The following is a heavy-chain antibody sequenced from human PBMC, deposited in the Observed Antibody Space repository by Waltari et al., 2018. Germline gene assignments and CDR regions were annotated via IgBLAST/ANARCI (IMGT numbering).Heavy chain of an antibody. Sequence: EVQLVESGGGLIQPGGSLRLSCEASGFTVRNNYMSWVRQAPGKGVEWVSVIYSGGSTYCADSVKGRFTISRDNSKNTLYLQMNSLRAEDTAVYYCARDLGSLRDYWGQGTLVTVSS. CDR1: GFTVRNNY. J-gene: IGHJ4*02. D-gene: IGHD3-16*01. V-gene: IGHV3-53*01. CDR3: ARDLGSLRDY. CDR2: IYSGGST.